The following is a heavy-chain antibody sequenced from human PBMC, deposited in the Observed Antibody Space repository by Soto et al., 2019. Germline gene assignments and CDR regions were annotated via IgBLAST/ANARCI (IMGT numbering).Heavy chain of an antibody. Sequence: GGSLRLSCAASGFTFSSYWMHWVRQAPGKGLVWVSRINSDGSSTSYADSVKGRFTISRDNAKNTLYLQMNSLRAEDTAVYYCARGGLHCSGGSCYLQNFYYYYYMDVWGKGTTVTVSS. CDR2: INSDGSST. CDR1: GFTFSSYW. CDR3: ARGGLHCSGGSCYLQNFYYYYYMDV. D-gene: IGHD2-15*01. J-gene: IGHJ6*03. V-gene: IGHV3-74*01.